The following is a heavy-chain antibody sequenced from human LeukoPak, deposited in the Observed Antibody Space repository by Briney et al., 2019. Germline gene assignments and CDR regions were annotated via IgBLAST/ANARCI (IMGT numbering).Heavy chain of an antibody. J-gene: IGHJ6*03. CDR1: GYTFTSYG. D-gene: IGHD2-2*01. CDR2: ISAYNGNT. Sequence: ASVKVSCKASGYTFTSYGISWVRQAPGQGLEWMGWISAYNGNTNYAQKLRGRVTMTTDTSTSTAYMELRSLRSDDTAVYYCARGSGYCSSTSCSSALSPYYYYYYMDVWGKGTTVTVSS. CDR3: ARGSGYCSSTSCSSALSPYYYYYYMDV. V-gene: IGHV1-18*01.